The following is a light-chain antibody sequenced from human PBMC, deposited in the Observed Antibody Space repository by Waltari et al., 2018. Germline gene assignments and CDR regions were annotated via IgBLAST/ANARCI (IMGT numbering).Light chain of an antibody. V-gene: IGKV4-1*01. CDR1: QSILYSSNNKNY. CDR3: QQCYGTPPT. CDR2: WAS. Sequence: DIVMTQFPDSLAVSVGERASINCKSSQSILYSSNNKNYLAGYQQKPGQSPKLLSYWASTPESRVPDRFSGGGSGADVTLTLSSRQAEDVAVYYCQQCYGTPPTFGRGTKVEIK. J-gene: IGKJ1*01.